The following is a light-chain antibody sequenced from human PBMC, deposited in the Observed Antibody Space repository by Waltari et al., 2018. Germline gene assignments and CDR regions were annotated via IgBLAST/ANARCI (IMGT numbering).Light chain of an antibody. J-gene: IGKJ4*01. CDR2: GAS. V-gene: IGKV3-20*01. CDR1: ESVSSGY. Sequence: EIVLPQSPGTLSFSPGPRATLSCRASESVSSGYVAWYQQKPGQAPRLLIYGASSRATGIPDRFSGSGSGTDFTLTITRLEPEDFAMYYCQQYGYSPLTFGGGTKVEIK. CDR3: QQYGYSPLT.